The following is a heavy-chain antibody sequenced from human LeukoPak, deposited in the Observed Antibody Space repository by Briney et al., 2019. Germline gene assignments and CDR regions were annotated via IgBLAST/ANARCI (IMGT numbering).Heavy chain of an antibody. D-gene: IGHD3-10*02. CDR1: GFTFTSYA. CDR3: ARLCKGRYYFDY. Sequence: GGSLRLSCAASGFTFTSYAMSWVRQAPGKGLEWVSYISSSGSTIYYADSVKGRFTISRDNAKNSLYLQMNSLRAEDTAVYYCARLCKGRYYFDYWGQGTLVTVSS. CDR2: ISSSGSTI. V-gene: IGHV3-48*04. J-gene: IGHJ4*02.